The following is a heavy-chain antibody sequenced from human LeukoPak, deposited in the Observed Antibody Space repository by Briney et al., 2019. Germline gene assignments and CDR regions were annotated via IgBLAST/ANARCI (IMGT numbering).Heavy chain of an antibody. CDR1: GSTFTTYA. J-gene: IGHJ5*02. Sequence: GASVKVSCKASGSTFTTYAMHWVRQAPGQRLEWMGWINGDNGNTKYSQKFQGRVTITRDTSAYTGYMELRGLSSADTAVYFCARAPYDILTGYSLNWFDPWGQGTLVTVSS. CDR3: ARAPYDILTGYSLNWFDP. D-gene: IGHD3-9*01. CDR2: INGDNGNT. V-gene: IGHV1-3*01.